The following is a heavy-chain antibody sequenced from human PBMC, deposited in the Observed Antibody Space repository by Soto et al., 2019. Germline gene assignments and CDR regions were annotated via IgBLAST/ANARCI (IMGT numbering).Heavy chain of an antibody. J-gene: IGHJ4*02. CDR3: AREVYYDFWSGFNTHPYYFDA. V-gene: IGHV3-30-3*01. Sequence: VPLVESGGGVVQPGRSLRLSCAASGFTFSRHTMHWVRQAPGKGLGWVAAISDDGSNTYYVDSVKGQFTISRDNSKNRMYLQMTSLSSEDTAVHHCAREVYYDFWSGFNTHPYYFDAWGQGTLVTVSS. D-gene: IGHD3-3*01. CDR2: ISDDGSNT. CDR1: GFTFSRHT.